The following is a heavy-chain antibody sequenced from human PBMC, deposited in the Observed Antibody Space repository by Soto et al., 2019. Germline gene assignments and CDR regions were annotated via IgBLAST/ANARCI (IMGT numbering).Heavy chain of an antibody. D-gene: IGHD6-13*01. CDR1: GGSISSSNW. J-gene: IGHJ4*02. CDR3: ARGSTAAAGRDLDY. Sequence: QVQLQESGPGLVKPSWTLSLTCAVSGGSISSSNWWSWVLQPPGKGLEWIWEIDNSGSTNYNQSLKSRVTISVDKSTNQFSLKLSSVTAADTAVYYCARGSTAAAGRDLDYWGQVTLVTVSA. V-gene: IGHV4-4*02. CDR2: IDNSGST.